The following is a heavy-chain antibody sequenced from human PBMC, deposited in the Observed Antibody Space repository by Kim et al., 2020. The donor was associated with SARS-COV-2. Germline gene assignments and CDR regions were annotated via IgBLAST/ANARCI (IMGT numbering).Heavy chain of an antibody. CDR1: GFTFSSYA. CDR2: ISGSGGST. V-gene: IGHV3-23*01. CDR3: AKDSSWYYYFDY. Sequence: GGSLRLSCAASGFTFSSYAMSWVRQAPGKGLEWVSAISGSGGSTYYASSVKGRFTISSDNSKKTRYLQMNSLRAEDTAVYYCAKDSSWYYYFDYWGQGTLVTVSS. J-gene: IGHJ4*02. D-gene: IGHD6-13*01.